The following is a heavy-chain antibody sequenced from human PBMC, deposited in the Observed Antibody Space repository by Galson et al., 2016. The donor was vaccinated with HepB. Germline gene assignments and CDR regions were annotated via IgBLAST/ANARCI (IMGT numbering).Heavy chain of an antibody. D-gene: IGHD3-22*01. Sequence: SLRLSCAASGFTFRDRAMSWVRQAPGEGLEWVASLSGSGGSTYYADSVKGRFTISRDNSKNTLYLQMKSLRADDTAVYYCAKGPQYYFDSSDYFDYWGRGTLVTVSS. CDR3: AKGPQYYFDSSDYFDY. CDR2: LSGSGGST. CDR1: GFTFRDRA. V-gene: IGHV3-23*01. J-gene: IGHJ4*02.